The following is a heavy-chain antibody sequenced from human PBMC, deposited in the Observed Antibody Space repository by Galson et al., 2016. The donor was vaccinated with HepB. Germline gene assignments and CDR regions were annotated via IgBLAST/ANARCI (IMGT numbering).Heavy chain of an antibody. CDR2: ISGNGGNT. CDR3: AKGLWSGELFPNGLDV. Sequence: SLRLSCAASGFTFSSYGMSWVRQAPGKGLEWVSAISGNGGNTYYADSVKGRFTISRDNSKNKLYLQMNSLRAEDTAVYYCAKGLWSGELFPNGLDVWGQGTTVTVSS. CDR1: GFTFSSYG. D-gene: IGHD3-10*01. V-gene: IGHV3-23*01. J-gene: IGHJ6*02.